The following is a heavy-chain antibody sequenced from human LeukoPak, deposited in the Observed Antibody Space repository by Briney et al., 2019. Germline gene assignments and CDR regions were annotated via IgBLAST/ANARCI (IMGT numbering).Heavy chain of an antibody. Sequence: ASVKVSCKASGFTFNSPSIQLVAQARGQRLEWIGWIVVGSGNTNYAQKFQERVTITRDMSTSTAYMELSSLRSEDTAVYYCAADPWGYSYGNDYWGQGTLVTVSS. D-gene: IGHD5-18*01. CDR1: GFTFNSPS. CDR2: IVVGSGNT. V-gene: IGHV1-58*02. J-gene: IGHJ4*02. CDR3: AADPWGYSYGNDY.